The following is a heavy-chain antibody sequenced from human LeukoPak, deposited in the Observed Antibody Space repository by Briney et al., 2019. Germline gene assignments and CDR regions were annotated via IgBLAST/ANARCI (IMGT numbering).Heavy chain of an antibody. CDR1: RFTFSTYA. J-gene: IGHJ4*02. CDR3: AKGSRGSGTYYFDY. CDR2: ISAGGGST. V-gene: IGHV3-23*01. Sequence: GGSLRLSCAASRFTFSTYAMTWVRQAPGKGLEWVSSISAGGGSTYYAGSVKGRFTISRDNSKNTLYLQMNSPRAEDTAVYYCAKGSRGSGTYYFDYWGQGTLVTVSS. D-gene: IGHD1-26*01.